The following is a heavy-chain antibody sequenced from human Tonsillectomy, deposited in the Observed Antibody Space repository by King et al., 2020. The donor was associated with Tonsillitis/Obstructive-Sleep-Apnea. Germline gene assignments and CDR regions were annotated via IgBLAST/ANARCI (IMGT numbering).Heavy chain of an antibody. D-gene: IGHD6-25*01. CDR2: IFSGTTT. J-gene: IGHJ4*02. CDR1: GFSVTGNY. CDR3: ATLYGGQRGYGY. Sequence: VQLVESGGGLVKPGGSLRLSCAASGFSVTGNYMRWVRQAPGKGLEWVSAIFSGTTTSYADSVKGRFTISRDSSKNTLFLQMNALRAEDTAVYYCATLYGGQRGYGYWGQGTLVTVSS. V-gene: IGHV3-66*01.